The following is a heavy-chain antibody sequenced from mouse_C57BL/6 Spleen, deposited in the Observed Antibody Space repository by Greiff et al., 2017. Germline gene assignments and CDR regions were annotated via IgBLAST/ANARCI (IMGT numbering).Heavy chain of an antibody. CDR1: GFTFSDAW. CDR2: IRNKANNNAT. V-gene: IGHV6-6*01. Sequence: EVKLEESGGGLVQPGGSMKLSCAASGFTFSDAWMDWVRQSPEKGLEWVAEIRNKANNNATYYAESVKGRFTISRDDSKSSVYLQMNSLRAEDTGIYYCRGLYYGISYAMDYWGQGTSVTVSS. J-gene: IGHJ4*01. D-gene: IGHD2-1*01. CDR3: RGLYYGISYAMDY.